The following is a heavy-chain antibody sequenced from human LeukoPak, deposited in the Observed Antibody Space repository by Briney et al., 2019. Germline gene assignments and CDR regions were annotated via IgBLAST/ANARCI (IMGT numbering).Heavy chain of an antibody. J-gene: IGHJ4*02. V-gene: IGHV3-23*01. CDR3: ATSLFPHTRYQFDY. D-gene: IGHD2-2*01. CDR2: ISGSGSST. CDR1: GFTFTTYA. Sequence: GGSLRLSCAATGFTFTTYAMSSVRQAPGKGLEWVSAISGSGSSTYYADSVKGRFTISRDNSKNTLYLHMNSLRDEDTAVYYCATSLFPHTRYQFDYWGQGTLVTVSS.